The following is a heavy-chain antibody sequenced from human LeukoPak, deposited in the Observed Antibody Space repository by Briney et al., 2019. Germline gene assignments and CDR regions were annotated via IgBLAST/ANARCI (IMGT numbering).Heavy chain of an antibody. CDR1: GFSFSAYA. J-gene: IGHJ4*02. V-gene: IGHV3-23*01. Sequence: GGSLRVSCAASGFSFSAYAMSWVRLAPGKGLEWASSISADGATTYYADSVKGRFTISKDKAKNRLYLQMNSLRVEDTAVYYCSKFGTTWFPTFWGPGTPVIVSA. CDR2: ISADGATT. CDR3: SKFGTTWFPTF. D-gene: IGHD1-7*01.